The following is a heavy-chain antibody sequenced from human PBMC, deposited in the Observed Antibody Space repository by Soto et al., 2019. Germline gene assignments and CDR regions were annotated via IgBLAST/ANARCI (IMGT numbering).Heavy chain of an antibody. CDR1: GFTFSSYS. CDR3: AKDQDNTDYYWIFDL. D-gene: IGHD4-17*01. CDR2: ISSSSSYI. V-gene: IGHV3-21*04. J-gene: IGHJ2*01. Sequence: PGGSLRLSCAASGFTFSSYSMNWVRQAPGKGLEWVSSISSSSSYIYYADSVKGRFTISRDNAKNSLYLQMNSLRAEDTAVYYCAKDQDNTDYYWIFDLWGRGTPVTVSS.